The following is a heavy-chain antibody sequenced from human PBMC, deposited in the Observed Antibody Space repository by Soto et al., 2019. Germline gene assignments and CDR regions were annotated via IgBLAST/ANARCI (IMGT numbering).Heavy chain of an antibody. V-gene: IGHV1-69*06. Sequence: SVKVSCKASGGTFSSYAISWVRQAPGQGLEWMGGIIPIFGTANYAQKFQGRVTITADKSTSTAYMELSSLRSEDTAVYYCARDAYDYGDYRGDYWGQGTLVTVSS. D-gene: IGHD4-17*01. J-gene: IGHJ4*02. CDR3: ARDAYDYGDYRGDY. CDR2: IIPIFGTA. CDR1: GGTFSSYA.